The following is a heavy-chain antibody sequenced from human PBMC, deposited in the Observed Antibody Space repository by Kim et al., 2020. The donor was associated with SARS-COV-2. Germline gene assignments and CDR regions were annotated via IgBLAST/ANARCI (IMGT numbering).Heavy chain of an antibody. CDR2: INPNSGGT. CDR1: GYTFTGYY. J-gene: IGHJ3*02. D-gene: IGHD5-12*01. V-gene: IGHV1-2*04. CDR3: ATSRSGATAGDDAFDI. Sequence: ASVKVSCKASGYTFTGYYMHWVRQAPGQGLEWMGWINPNSGGTNYAQKFQGWVTMTRDTSTSTAYMELSRLTSDDTAVYYCATSRSGATAGDDAFDIWGQGTMVIVSS.